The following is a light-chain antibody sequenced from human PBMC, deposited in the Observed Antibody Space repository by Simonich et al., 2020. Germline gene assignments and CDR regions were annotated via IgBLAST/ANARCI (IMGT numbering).Light chain of an antibody. CDR2: DVS. V-gene: IGLV2-14*03. CDR1: SSDVSGYNY. CDR3: SSYTSSSTVV. Sequence: QSALTQPASGSGSPGQSFTISCTGTSSDVSGYNYVSWYHQHPGKAPKLMIYDVSNRPSGVSNRFSGSKSGNTASLTISGLQAEDEADYYCSSYTSSSTVVFGGGTKLTVL. J-gene: IGLJ2*01.